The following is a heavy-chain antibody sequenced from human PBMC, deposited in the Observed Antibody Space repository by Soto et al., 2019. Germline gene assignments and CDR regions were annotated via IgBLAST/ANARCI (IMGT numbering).Heavy chain of an antibody. CDR2: ISGSGGST. D-gene: IGHD3-10*01. CDR3: AKVPGSILDYYYYGMDV. Sequence: PVGSLRLSCAASEFTFSSYAMSWVRQAPGKGLEWVSAISGSGGSTYYADSVKGRFTISRDNSKNTLYLQMNSLRAEDTAVYYCAKVPGSILDYYYYGMDVWGQGTTVTVSS. J-gene: IGHJ6*02. CDR1: EFTFSSYA. V-gene: IGHV3-23*01.